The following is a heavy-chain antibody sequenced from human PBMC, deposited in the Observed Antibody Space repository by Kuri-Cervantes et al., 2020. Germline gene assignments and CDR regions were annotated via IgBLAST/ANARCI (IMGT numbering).Heavy chain of an antibody. CDR1: GGSFSGYY. V-gene: IGHV4-34*01. Sequence: SQTLSLTCAVYGGSFSGYYWSWIRQTPGKGLEWIGEINHSGSTNYNPSLKSRVTISVDKSKNQFSLKLSSVTAADTAVYYCARSLWRHCSGGSCYSEPGAYWGQGTLVTVSS. J-gene: IGHJ4*02. CDR2: INHSGST. CDR3: ARSLWRHCSGGSCYSEPGAY. D-gene: IGHD2-15*01.